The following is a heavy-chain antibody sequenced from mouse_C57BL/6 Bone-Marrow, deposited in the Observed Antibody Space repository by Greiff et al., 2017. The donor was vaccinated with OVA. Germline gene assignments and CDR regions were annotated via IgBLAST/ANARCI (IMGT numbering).Heavy chain of an antibody. CDR3: ARRNWYFDV. CDR2: ISSGGSYT. V-gene: IGHV5-6*01. J-gene: IGHJ1*03. Sequence: EVQLVESGGDLVKPGGSLKLSCAASGFTFSSYGMSWVRQTPDKRLEWVATISSGGSYTYYPDSVKGRFTISRDNAKNTLYLQMSSLMSEDTAMYYCARRNWYFDVWGTGTTVTVSS. CDR1: GFTFSSYG.